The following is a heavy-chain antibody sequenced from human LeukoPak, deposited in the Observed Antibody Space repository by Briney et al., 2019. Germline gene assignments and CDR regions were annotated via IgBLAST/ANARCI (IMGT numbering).Heavy chain of an antibody. J-gene: IGHJ4*02. CDR1: GFTFSDYA. CDR2: ISGGSSGST. V-gene: IGHV3-23*01. D-gene: IGHD6-19*01. Sequence: GGSLRLSCAASGFTFSDYAMSWVRQAPGKGLEWLSVISGGSSGSTYYADSVTGRFTVSRDNAKNSLYLQMNSLRAEDTAVYYCARDPSGWEYYFDYWGQGTLVTVSS. CDR3: ARDPSGWEYYFDY.